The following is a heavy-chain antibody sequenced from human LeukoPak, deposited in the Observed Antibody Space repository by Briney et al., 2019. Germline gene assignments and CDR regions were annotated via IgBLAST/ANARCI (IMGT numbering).Heavy chain of an antibody. D-gene: IGHD3-22*01. CDR2: ISASGGGT. CDR1: GFRFKNYA. J-gene: IGHJ4*02. V-gene: IGHV3-23*01. CDR3: ARENYYDSSGYFDY. Sequence: PGGSLRLSCAASGFRFKNYAMAWVRQPPGKGLEWVSTISASGGGTYYADSVMGRFTISRDNSKDTLSLQMNTLRVEDTAVYYCARENYYDSSGYFDYWGQGTLVTVSS.